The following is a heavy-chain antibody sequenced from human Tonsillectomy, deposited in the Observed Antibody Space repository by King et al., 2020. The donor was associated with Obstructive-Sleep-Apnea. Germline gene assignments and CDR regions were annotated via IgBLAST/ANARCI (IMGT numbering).Heavy chain of an antibody. D-gene: IGHD6-6*01. J-gene: IGHJ4*02. CDR1: GGTFSTNA. CDR2: IIPILGMV. Sequence: QLVQSGAEVKKPGSSMKVSCKASGGTFSTNAISWVRQAPGHGLDWMGGIIPILGMVNYAQKFQGRVTITADKSTTTASMELSSLRSEDTAVYYCARGRSTSSRSLSYFDYWGQGTLVTVSS. CDR3: ARGRSTSSRSLSYFDY. V-gene: IGHV1-69*09.